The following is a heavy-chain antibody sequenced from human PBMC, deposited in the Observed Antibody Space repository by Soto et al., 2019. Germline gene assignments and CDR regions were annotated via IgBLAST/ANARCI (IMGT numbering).Heavy chain of an antibody. CDR3: ARGLGWYAMDH. D-gene: IGHD6-19*01. Sequence: QMQLEESGPGLVKPWETLSLTCAVSSASIIAEQRWTWVRQTPGKGLEWIGEIHHSGITRTNPSLMNRVTMSVDKSRNQFFLNLNSVTAADTAVYYCARGLGWYAMDHWGQGTLVIV. CDR2: IHHSGIT. CDR1: SASIIAEQR. V-gene: IGHV4-4*02. J-gene: IGHJ4*03.